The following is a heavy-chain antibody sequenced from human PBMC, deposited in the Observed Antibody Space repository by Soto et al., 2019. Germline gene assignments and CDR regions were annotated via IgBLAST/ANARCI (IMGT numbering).Heavy chain of an antibody. CDR2: IYNGGDT. J-gene: IGHJ4*02. D-gene: IGHD5-18*01. CDR1: GFSVTNYY. Sequence: EVQLVETGGGLIHPGGSLRLSCAASGFSVTNYYVSWLRQAPEKGLAWVAIIYNGGDTYYTDSVEGRFTISRVSSKNTIYLQMNSLRVEDTAVYYCARAGYSTSWYYFDQWGQGTRVTVSS. CDR3: ARAGYSTSWYYFDQ. V-gene: IGHV3-53*02.